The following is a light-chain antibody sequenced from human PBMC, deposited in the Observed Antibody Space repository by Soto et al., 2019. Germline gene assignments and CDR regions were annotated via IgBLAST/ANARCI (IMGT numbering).Light chain of an antibody. CDR2: GAS. CDR1: QGIRSS. CDR3: QQTDSFLSST. Sequence: DLQMTQSPSSVSASVGDRVTITCRASQGIRSSLAWYQQKPGKAPNLLIYGASPLQSWVPSRFSGIRSGINFTLAICSLEPEDFATYLCQQTDSFLSSTFGQGTRLEIK. V-gene: IGKV1-12*01. J-gene: IGKJ5*01.